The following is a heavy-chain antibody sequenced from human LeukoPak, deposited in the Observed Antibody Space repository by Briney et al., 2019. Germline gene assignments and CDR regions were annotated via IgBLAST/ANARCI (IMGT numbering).Heavy chain of an antibody. CDR1: GGSFSGYY. D-gene: IGHD4-17*01. V-gene: IGHV4-34*01. J-gene: IGHJ4*02. CDR2: INHSGST. Sequence: ASETLPLTCAVYGGSFSGYYWSWIRQPPGKGLEWIGEINHSGSTNYNPSLKSRVTISVDTSKNQFSLKLSSVTAADTAVYYCARLGDYGDYYFDYWGQGTLVTVSS. CDR3: ARLGDYGDYYFDY.